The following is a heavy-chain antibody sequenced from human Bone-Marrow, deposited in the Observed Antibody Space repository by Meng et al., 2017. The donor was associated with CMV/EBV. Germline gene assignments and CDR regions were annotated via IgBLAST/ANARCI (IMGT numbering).Heavy chain of an antibody. CDR3: ARMPVYCSSTSCPNGMAV. D-gene: IGHD2-2*01. Sequence: SGPTLVKPPQTLTLTCTFSGFSLSTSGMRVSWIRQPPGKALEWLARIDWDDDKFYSTSLKTRLTISKDTSKNQVVLTMTNMDPVDTATYYCARMPVYCSSTSCPNGMAVWGQGNTVNVAS. CDR2: IDWDDDK. CDR1: GFSLSTSGMR. J-gene: IGHJ6*01. V-gene: IGHV2-70D*14.